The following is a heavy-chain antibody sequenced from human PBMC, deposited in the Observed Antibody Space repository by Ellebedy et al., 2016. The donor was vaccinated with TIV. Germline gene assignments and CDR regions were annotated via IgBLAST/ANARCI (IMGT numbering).Heavy chain of an antibody. CDR1: GGTFSSYA. V-gene: IGHV1-69*13. CDR2: IIPIFGTA. CDR3: ARVDIPPYYFDY. Sequence: AASVKVSCKASGGTFSSYAISWVRQAPGQGLEWMGGIIPIFGTANYAQKFQGRVTITADESTSTAYMELSSLRSEDTAVYYCARVDIPPYYFDYWGQGTLVTVSS. J-gene: IGHJ4*02. D-gene: IGHD2-2*03.